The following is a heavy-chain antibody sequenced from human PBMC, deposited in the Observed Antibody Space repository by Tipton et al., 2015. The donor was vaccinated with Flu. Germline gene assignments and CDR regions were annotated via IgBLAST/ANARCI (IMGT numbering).Heavy chain of an antibody. CDR1: GFTFSSYS. J-gene: IGHJ5*02. CDR3: AREAAVAGTSRFDP. V-gene: IGHV3-21*01. D-gene: IGHD6-19*01. CDR2: ISSSSSYI. Sequence: SLRLSCAASGFTFSSYSMNWVRQAPGKGLEWVSSISSSSSYIYYADSVKGRFTISRDNAKNSLYLQMNSLRAEDTAVYYCAREAAVAGTSRFDPWGQGTLVTVSS.